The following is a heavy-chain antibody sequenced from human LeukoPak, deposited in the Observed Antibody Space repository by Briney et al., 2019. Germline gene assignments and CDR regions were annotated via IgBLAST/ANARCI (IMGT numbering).Heavy chain of an antibody. CDR2: INHSGST. D-gene: IGHD3-9*01. CDR3: ASRGILKPRWLDP. V-gene: IGHV4-34*01. CDR1: GGSFSGYY. Sequence: SETLSLTCAVYGGSFSGYYWSWIRQPPGKGLEWIGEINHSGSTNYNPSLKSRVTISVDTSKNQFSLKLSSVTAADTAVYYCASRGILKPRWLDPWGQGTLVTVSS. J-gene: IGHJ5*02.